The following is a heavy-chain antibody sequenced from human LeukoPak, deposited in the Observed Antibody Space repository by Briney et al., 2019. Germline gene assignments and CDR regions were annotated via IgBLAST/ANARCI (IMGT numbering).Heavy chain of an antibody. CDR2: IYYSGST. J-gene: IGHJ3*02. CDR1: GYSISSGYY. CDR3: ARVRVEDYDFWSGYYGAFDI. Sequence: SETLSLTCAVSGYSISSGYYWGWIRQPPGKGLEWIGYIYYSGSTNYNPSLKSRVTISVDTSKNQFSLKLSSVTAADTAVYYCARVRVEDYDFWSGYYGAFDIWGQGPMVTVSS. D-gene: IGHD3-3*01. V-gene: IGHV4-61*01.